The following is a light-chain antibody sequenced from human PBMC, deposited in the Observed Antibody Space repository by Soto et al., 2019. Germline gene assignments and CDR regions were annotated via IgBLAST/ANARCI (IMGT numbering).Light chain of an antibody. CDR1: SGHSSYA. CDR3: QTWGSGIHYV. V-gene: IGLV4-69*01. Sequence: QSVLTQSPSASASLGASVKLTCTLSSGHSSYAIAWHQQQPEKGPRYLMKVNSDGSHSKGDGIPDRFSGSSSGAERYLTISSLQSEDEADYYCQTWGSGIHYVFGTGTKVTVL. J-gene: IGLJ1*01. CDR2: VNSDGSH.